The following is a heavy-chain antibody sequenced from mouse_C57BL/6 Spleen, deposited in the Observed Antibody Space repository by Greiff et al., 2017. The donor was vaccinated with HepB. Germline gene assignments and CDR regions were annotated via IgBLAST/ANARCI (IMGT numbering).Heavy chain of an antibody. CDR2: INPNNGGT. D-gene: IGHD2-1*01. CDR1: GYTFTDYN. CDR3: AIYGNYAWFAY. V-gene: IGHV1-22*01. J-gene: IGHJ3*01. Sequence: VQLKQSGPELVKPGASVKMSCKASGYTFTDYNMHWVKQSHGKSLEWIGYINPNNGGTSYNQKFKGKATLTVNKSSSTAYMELRSLTSEDSAVYYCAIYGNYAWFAYWGQGTLVTVSA.